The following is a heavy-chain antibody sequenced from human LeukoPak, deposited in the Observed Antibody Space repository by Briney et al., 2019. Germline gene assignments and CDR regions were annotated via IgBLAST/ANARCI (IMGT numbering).Heavy chain of an antibody. V-gene: IGHV3-30*04. CDR3: TRSVVTTADFDY. Sequence: GGSLRLSCAASGFTFSSYPMHWVRQAPGLGLQWVAVISHDGRNKYYEDSVKGRFPISRDNSKSTLYLHLYIPRPEDTAVYYCTRSVVTTADFDYWGQGTLVTVSS. CDR1: GFTFSSYP. D-gene: IGHD2-21*02. J-gene: IGHJ4*02. CDR2: ISHDGRNK.